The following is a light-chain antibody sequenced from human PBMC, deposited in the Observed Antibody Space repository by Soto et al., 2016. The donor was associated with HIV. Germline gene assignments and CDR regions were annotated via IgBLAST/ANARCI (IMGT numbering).Light chain of an antibody. J-gene: IGLJ1*01. Sequence: SYELTQPPSVSVASGETATITCGGDNIGTKAVHWYQQRPGQAPVLVLFDDSDRPSGIPERFSASKSQNTATLTIRRVEARDEADFYCQVWDNISGHTYVFGTGTKVTVL. CDR1: NIGTKA. CDR2: DDS. CDR3: QVWDNISGHTYV. V-gene: IGLV3-21*02.